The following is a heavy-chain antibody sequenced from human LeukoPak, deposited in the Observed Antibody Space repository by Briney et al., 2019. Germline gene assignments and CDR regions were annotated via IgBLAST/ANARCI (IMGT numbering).Heavy chain of an antibody. Sequence: GGSLRLSCAASEFTFSTYWMSWVRQAPGKGLEWVANIRQDVGEIYYVDSVKGRFTISRDNAKNSLYLQMNSMRDEDTAVYYCARPSGSYWYFDLWGRGTLVTVSS. CDR2: IRQDVGEI. CDR1: EFTFSTYW. CDR3: ARPSGSYWYFDL. V-gene: IGHV3-7*02. J-gene: IGHJ2*01. D-gene: IGHD1-26*01.